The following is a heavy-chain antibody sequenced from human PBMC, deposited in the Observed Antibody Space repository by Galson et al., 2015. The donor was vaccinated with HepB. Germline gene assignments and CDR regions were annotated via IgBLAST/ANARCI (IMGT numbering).Heavy chain of an antibody. D-gene: IGHD2-2*01. CDR1: GFTFSSYE. CDR2: ISSSGSTI. J-gene: IGHJ4*02. CDR3: AREYCSSTSCYGGLDY. Sequence: SLRLSCAASGFTFSSYEMNWVRQAPGKGLEWVSYISSSGSTIYYADSVKGRFTISRDNAKNSLYLQMNSLRAEDTAVYYCAREYCSSTSCYGGLDYWGQGTLVTVSS. V-gene: IGHV3-48*03.